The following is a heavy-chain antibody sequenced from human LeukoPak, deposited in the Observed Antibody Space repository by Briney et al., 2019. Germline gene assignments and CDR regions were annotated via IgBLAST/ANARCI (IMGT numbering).Heavy chain of an antibody. CDR3: AKDQVITMVRGVIYFDY. V-gene: IGHV3-23*01. Sequence: GGSLRLSCAASGFTFSNAWMSWVRQAPGKGLEWVSAISGSGGSTYYADSVKGRFTISRDNSKNTLYLQMNSLRAEDTAVYYCAKDQVITMVRGVIYFDYWGQGTLVTVSS. D-gene: IGHD3-10*01. CDR1: GFTFSNAW. CDR2: ISGSGGST. J-gene: IGHJ4*02.